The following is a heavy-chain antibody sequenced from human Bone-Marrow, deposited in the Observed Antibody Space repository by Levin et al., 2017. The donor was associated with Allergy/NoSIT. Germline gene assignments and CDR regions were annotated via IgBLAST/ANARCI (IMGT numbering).Heavy chain of an antibody. Sequence: GGSLRLSCAASGFTFSNAWMSWVRQAPGKGLEWVGRIKSKTDGGTTDYAAPVKGRFTISRDDSKNTLYLQMNSLKTEDTAVYYCTTRIAAAGTGLEFDYWGQGTLVTVSS. CDR2: IKSKTDGGTT. CDR3: TTRIAAAGTGLEFDY. D-gene: IGHD6-13*01. CDR1: GFTFSNAW. V-gene: IGHV3-15*01. J-gene: IGHJ4*02.